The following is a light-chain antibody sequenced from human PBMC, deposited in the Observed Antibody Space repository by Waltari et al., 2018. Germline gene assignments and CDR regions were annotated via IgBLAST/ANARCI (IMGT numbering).Light chain of an antibody. Sequence: DVVMTQSPLSLPVSLGQPASISCRSSQSLVHTDGHTYLNWFQQRPGQCPRRLIYKVSNRDSGVRDRFSGSGSDTAFTLKISRVEAEDVGIYYCMQATNWPLTFGQGTKVEIQ. CDR2: KVS. CDR1: QSLVHTDGHTY. V-gene: IGKV2-30*02. J-gene: IGKJ1*01. CDR3: MQATNWPLT.